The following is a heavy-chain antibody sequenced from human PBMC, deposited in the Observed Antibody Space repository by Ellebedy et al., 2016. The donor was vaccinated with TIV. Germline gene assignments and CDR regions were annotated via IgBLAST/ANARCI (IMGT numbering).Heavy chain of an antibody. V-gene: IGHV1-46*04. Sequence: ASVKVSCKASGYTFTSYGISWVRPAPGQGLEWMGIINPSGGSTNYAQKLQGRVTMTRNTSISTAYMELSSLESEDTAVYYCARGLRYSGYVWGQGTLVTVSS. D-gene: IGHD5-12*01. CDR2: INPSGGST. CDR1: GYTFTSYG. CDR3: ARGLRYSGYV. J-gene: IGHJ4*02.